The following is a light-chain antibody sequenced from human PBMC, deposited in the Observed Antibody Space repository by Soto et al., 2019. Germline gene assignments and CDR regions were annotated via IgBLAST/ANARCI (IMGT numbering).Light chain of an antibody. CDR2: DVS. CDR3: CSYAGSYTFV. J-gene: IGLJ2*01. V-gene: IGLV2-11*01. Sequence: QSVLTQPRSVSGSPGQSVTISCTGTSSDVGGYNYVSWYQQHPGKAPKLMISDVSKRPSGVPDRFSGSKSGNTASLTISGLQAEDEADYYCCSYAGSYTFVFGGGTKVTVL. CDR1: SSDVGGYNY.